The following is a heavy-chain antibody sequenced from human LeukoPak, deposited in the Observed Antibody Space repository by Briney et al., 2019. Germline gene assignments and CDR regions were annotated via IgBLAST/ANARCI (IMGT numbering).Heavy chain of an antibody. CDR1: GFTFSSYE. Sequence: PGGSLRLSCAASGFTFSSYEMNWVRQAPGKGLEWVSYISSSGSTIYYADSVKGRFTISRDNAKNSLYLQMNSLRAEDTAVYYCAITMVRGVIIFKRDFDHWGQGTLVTVSS. V-gene: IGHV3-48*03. D-gene: IGHD3-10*01. J-gene: IGHJ4*02. CDR2: ISSSGSTI. CDR3: AITMVRGVIIFKRDFDH.